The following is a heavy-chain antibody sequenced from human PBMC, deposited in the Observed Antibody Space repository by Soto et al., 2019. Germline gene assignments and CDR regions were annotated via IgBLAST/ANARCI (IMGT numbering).Heavy chain of an antibody. CDR2: ISYDGSNK. CDR1: GFTFSSYA. Sequence: VGSLRLSCAASGFTFSSYAMHWVRQAPGKGLEWVAVISYDGSNKYYADSVKGRFTISRDNSKNTLFLQMNSLRAGDTALYYCAKFREYYQGSGSRTYYFYGMDVWGQGTTVTV. CDR3: AKFREYYQGSGSRTYYFYGMDV. V-gene: IGHV3-30-3*02. J-gene: IGHJ6*02. D-gene: IGHD3-10*01.